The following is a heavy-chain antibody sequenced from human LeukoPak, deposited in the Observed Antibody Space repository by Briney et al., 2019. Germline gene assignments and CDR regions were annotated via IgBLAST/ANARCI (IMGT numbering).Heavy chain of an antibody. CDR2: ISGSGGST. V-gene: IGHV3-23*01. J-gene: IGHJ3*02. D-gene: IGHD3-3*01. Sequence: PGGSLRLSCAASGFTVSSNYMSWVRQAPGKGLEWVSAISGSGGSTYYADSVKGRFTISRDNSKNTLYLQMNSLRAEDTAVYYCARDESLGDFWSGYFDAFDIWGQGTMVTVFS. CDR3: ARDESLGDFWSGYFDAFDI. CDR1: GFTVSSNY.